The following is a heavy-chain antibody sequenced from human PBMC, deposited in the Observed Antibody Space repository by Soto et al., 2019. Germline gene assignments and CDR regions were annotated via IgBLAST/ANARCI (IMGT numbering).Heavy chain of an antibody. CDR3: AKLWQLGGIFDY. CDR1: GFTFSSYA. Sequence: EVQLLESGGGLVQPGGSRRLSCAASGFTFSSYAMSWVRQAPGKGLEWVSAISGSGGSTYYADSVKGRFTISRDNSKNTLYLQMNSLRAEDTAVYYCAKLWQLGGIFDYWGQGTLVTVSS. CDR2: ISGSGGST. D-gene: IGHD6-13*01. V-gene: IGHV3-23*01. J-gene: IGHJ4*02.